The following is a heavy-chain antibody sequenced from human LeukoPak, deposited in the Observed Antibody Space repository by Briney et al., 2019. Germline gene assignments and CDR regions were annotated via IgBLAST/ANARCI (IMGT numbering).Heavy chain of an antibody. CDR1: GFTFSSYS. J-gene: IGHJ2*01. CDR2: ISTSSSYI. V-gene: IGHV3-21*01. CDR3: ARLYGDYVYWYFDL. D-gene: IGHD4-17*01. Sequence: GGSLRLSCAASGFTFSSYSMNWVRQAPGKGLEWVSSISTSSSYINYADSVKGRFTISRDNAKNSLYLQMNSLRAEDTAVYFCARLYGDYVYWYFDLWGRGTLVTVSS.